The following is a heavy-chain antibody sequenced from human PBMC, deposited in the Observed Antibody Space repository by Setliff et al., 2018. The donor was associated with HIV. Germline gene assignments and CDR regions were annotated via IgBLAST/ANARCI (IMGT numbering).Heavy chain of an antibody. V-gene: IGHV4-4*09. J-gene: IGHJ4*02. Sequence: ASETLSLTCTVSGGSISSDYWSWIRQPPGKGLEWIGYISTTGSTSYSPSLKSRVSISVDTAKNQCSLRLNSVTAADTAVYYCARMSGGYSGGYFDYWGQGTLVTVSS. CDR3: ARMSGGYSGGYFDY. CDR2: ISTTGST. CDR1: GGSISSDY. D-gene: IGHD3-22*01.